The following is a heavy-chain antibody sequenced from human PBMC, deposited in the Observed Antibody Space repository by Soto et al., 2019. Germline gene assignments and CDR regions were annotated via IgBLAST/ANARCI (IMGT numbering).Heavy chain of an antibody. J-gene: IGHJ4*02. D-gene: IGHD5-12*01. CDR2: IWYDGSNK. Sequence: VRSLRLSCAASGCTFSSYGMHWVRQSPGKGLEWVAVIWYDGSNKYYADSVKGRFTISRDNSKNTLYLQMNSLRAEDTAVYYCARATTVYSGYDLGDYLGQGTLVTVSS. CDR3: ARATTVYSGYDLGDY. V-gene: IGHV3-33*01. CDR1: GCTFSSYG.